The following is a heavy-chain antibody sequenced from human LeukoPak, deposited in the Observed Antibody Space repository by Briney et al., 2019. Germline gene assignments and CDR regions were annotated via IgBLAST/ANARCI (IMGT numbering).Heavy chain of an antibody. CDR1: GYTFTSYY. V-gene: IGHV1-46*01. D-gene: IGHD1-14*01. CDR2: INPSGSST. CDR3: ATSPESWFDP. Sequence: ASVKVSCKASGYTFTSYYMHWVRQAPGQGLEWIGIINPSGSSTYYAQKFQGRVTMTEDTSTDTAYMELSSLRSEDTAVYYCATSPESWFDPWGQGTLVTVSS. J-gene: IGHJ5*02.